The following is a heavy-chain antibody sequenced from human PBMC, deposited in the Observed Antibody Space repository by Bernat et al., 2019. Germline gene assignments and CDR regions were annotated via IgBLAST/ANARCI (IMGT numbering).Heavy chain of an antibody. CDR2: INPNSGGT. D-gene: IGHD3-10*01. CDR3: ARAGSGSYYTNYYYYYGMDV. J-gene: IGHJ6*02. CDR1: GYTFTGYY. Sequence: QGQLGQSGAEVKKPGASVKVSCKASGYTFTGYYMHWVRQAPGQGLEWMGWINPNSGGTNYAQKFQGWVTMTRDTSISTAYMELSRLRSDDTAVYYCARAGSGSYYTNYYYYYGMDVWGQGTTVTVSS. V-gene: IGHV1-2*04.